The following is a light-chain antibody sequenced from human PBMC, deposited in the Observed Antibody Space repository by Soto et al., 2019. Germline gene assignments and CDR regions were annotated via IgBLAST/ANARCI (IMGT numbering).Light chain of an antibody. CDR2: AAS. V-gene: IGKV1-27*01. CDR3: QKYNSAPRT. Sequence: DIQMTQSPSSLSASVGARVTITCRASQGISTYLAWYQQKPGKVPKLLIYAASTLQSGVPSRFSGSGSGTAFTLTISSLQPEDVATYYCQKYNSAPRTFGQGTTVEIK. CDR1: QGISTY. J-gene: IGKJ1*01.